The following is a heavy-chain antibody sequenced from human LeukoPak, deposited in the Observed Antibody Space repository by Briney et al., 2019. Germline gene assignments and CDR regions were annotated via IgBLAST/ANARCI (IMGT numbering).Heavy chain of an antibody. CDR2: ISWNSGSI. J-gene: IGHJ4*02. D-gene: IGHD5-12*01. V-gene: IGHV3-9*01. CDR1: GFTFDDYA. CDR3: AKDIGYSGYDGQFDY. Sequence: GGSLRLSCAASGFTFDDYAMHWVRQAPGKGLEWVSGISWNSGSIGYADSVKGRFTISRDNAKNSLYLQMNSLRAEDAALYYCAKDIGYSGYDGQFDYWGQGTLVTVSS.